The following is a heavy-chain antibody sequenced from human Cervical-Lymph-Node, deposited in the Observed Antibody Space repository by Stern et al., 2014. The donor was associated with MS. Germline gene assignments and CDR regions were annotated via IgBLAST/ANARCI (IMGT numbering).Heavy chain of an antibody. CDR1: GFPFNSYA. Sequence: VQLVESGGGVVQPGRSLRLSCAASGFPFNSYAMHWVRQAPGQGLEWVAVVSHDGSNNYKTDSVKGRFTISRDNSKNTLYLQMKSRRPEDTAMYYCARAPSPVTTPYYFDYWGQGTLVTVSS. CDR2: VSHDGSNN. CDR3: ARAPSPVTTPYYFDY. V-gene: IGHV3-30*04. J-gene: IGHJ4*02. D-gene: IGHD4-17*01.